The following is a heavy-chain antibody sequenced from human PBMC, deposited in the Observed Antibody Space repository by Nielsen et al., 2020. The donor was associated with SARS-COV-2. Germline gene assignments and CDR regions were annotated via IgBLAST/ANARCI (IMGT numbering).Heavy chain of an antibody. D-gene: IGHD2-2*03. CDR1: GFTFSNSA. CDR3: AKDFHGSVADFFGN. J-gene: IGHJ4*02. V-gene: IGHV3-23*01. CDR2: ISGSGDRT. Sequence: GGSLRLSCTASGFTFSNSAMSWVRQTSGKGLEWVSRISGSGDRTDYADSVKGRVIISRDNSKNTLHLQMNSLRAEDTALYFCAKDFHGSVADFFGNWGQGTLVTVSS.